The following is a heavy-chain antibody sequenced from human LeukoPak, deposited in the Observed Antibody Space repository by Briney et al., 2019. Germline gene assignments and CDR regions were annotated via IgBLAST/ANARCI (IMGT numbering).Heavy chain of an antibody. D-gene: IGHD3-3*01. V-gene: IGHV4-59*01. CDR3: AKDFWP. CDR1: GDSFSKYY. CDR2: IYYNGDT. Sequence: SETLSLTCTVSGDSFSKYYWSWIRQPPGKGLECIGDIYYNGDTNYNPSLKTRVTISVDTSKSQFSLKLRSVTAADTAVYYCAKDFWPWGQGILVAVSS. J-gene: IGHJ5*02.